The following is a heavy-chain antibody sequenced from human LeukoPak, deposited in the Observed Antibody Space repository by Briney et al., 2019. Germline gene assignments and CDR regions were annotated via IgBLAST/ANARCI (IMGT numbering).Heavy chain of an antibody. CDR3: AKDGYNYDSSGHFDY. CDR1: GFTFSLFA. CDR2: ISGSGGAP. J-gene: IGHJ4*02. D-gene: IGHD3-22*01. V-gene: IGHV3-23*01. Sequence: GGSLRLSCAASGFTFSLFAMHWVRQAPGKGLEWVSAISGSGGAPYHADADSVKGRFTISRDNSKNALYLEINNLRAEDTAVYYCAKDGYNYDSSGHFDYWGQGTLVTVSS.